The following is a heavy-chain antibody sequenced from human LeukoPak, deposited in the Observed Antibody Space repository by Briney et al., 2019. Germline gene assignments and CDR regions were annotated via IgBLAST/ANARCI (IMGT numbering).Heavy chain of an antibody. CDR1: GFTFSDYA. J-gene: IGHJ6*02. CDR3: ARGKPVTGTPDYYSYGMDV. V-gene: IGHV3-30*14. Sequence: GKSLRLSCAASGFTFSDYAMHWVRQAPGKGLEWVAVISYDGSNKYYADSVKGRFTISRDNSKNTLYLQMNSLRAEDTALYYCARGKPVTGTPDYYSYGMDVWGQGTMVTVSS. D-gene: IGHD1-20*01. CDR2: ISYDGSNK.